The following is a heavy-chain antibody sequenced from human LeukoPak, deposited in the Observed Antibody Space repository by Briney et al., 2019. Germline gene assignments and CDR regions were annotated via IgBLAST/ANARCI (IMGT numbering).Heavy chain of an antibody. J-gene: IGHJ3*01. D-gene: IGHD4-23*01. Sequence: PAGSLRLSCRASGFIFSSYALNWVRRAPGQGLEWVSSISSSSGDIYYTDSVKGRFTISRDNARKSLYLQMNSLRVEDTAVYYCVRDYGGSSGAFDLWGQGTMVTVSS. CDR3: VRDYGGSSGAFDL. CDR2: ISSSSGDI. V-gene: IGHV3-21*01. CDR1: GFIFSSYA.